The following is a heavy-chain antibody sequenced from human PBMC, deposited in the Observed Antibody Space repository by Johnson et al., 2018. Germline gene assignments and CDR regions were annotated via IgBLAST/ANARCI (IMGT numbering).Heavy chain of an antibody. CDR1: GFTFDDYA. Sequence: VQLVESGGGLVQPGRSXRLSCAASGFTFDDYAMHWVRQAPGKGLEWVSGISGTSGSIGYADSVKGRFTLSRDNGKKSLYLQMSSLRAEATAVYYCAREVLRLTGALDIWGQGTMVTVSS. CDR3: AREVLRLTGALDI. CDR2: ISGTSGSI. J-gene: IGHJ3*02. D-gene: IGHD2-8*01. V-gene: IGHV3-9*01.